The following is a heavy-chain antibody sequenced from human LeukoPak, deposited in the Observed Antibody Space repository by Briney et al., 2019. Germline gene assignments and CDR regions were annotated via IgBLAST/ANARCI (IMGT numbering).Heavy chain of an antibody. D-gene: IGHD3-10*02. J-gene: IGHJ6*04. CDR2: ISWNSGSI. V-gene: IGHV3-9*01. CDR1: GCTFDDHA. CDR3: AEIGITMIGGV. Sequence: GGSLRLSCAASGCTFDDHAMHWVRQAPGKGLEGVSGISWNSGSIGYADSVKGRFTISRDNAKNSLYLQMNSLRAEATAVYYCAEIGITMIGGVWGKGTTVTISS.